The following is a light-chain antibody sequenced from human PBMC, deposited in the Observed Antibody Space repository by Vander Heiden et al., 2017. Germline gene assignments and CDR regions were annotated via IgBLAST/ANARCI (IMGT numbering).Light chain of an antibody. V-gene: IGKV2-28*01. CDR3: VQSLQTPVT. CDR1: QSLLSPDGYNY. Sequence: DIVLTQSPLSLAATPGEPASISCRSSQSLLSPDGYNYWDWFRRRPGQFPRLLIYLGSSLAGGAPRRFSGSGSGTYFTLRISRVEADDVGIYYCVQSLQTPVTFGEGTKVEIK. J-gene: IGKJ4*01. CDR2: LGS.